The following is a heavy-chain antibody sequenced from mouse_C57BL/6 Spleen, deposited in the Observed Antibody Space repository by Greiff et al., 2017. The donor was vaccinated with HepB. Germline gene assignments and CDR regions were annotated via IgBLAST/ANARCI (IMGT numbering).Heavy chain of an antibody. D-gene: IGHD2-1*01. V-gene: IGHV1-81*01. CDR1: GYTFTSYG. J-gene: IGHJ2*01. Sequence: VQLQESGAELARPGASVKLSCKASGYTFTSYGISWVKQSTGQGLEWIGEIYPRSGNTYYNEKFKGKATLTADKSSSTAYMKLRSLTSEDSAVYFGAKSGGNYVYFDCWGKGTTLTVSS. CDR2: IYPRSGNT. CDR3: AKSGGNYVYFDC.